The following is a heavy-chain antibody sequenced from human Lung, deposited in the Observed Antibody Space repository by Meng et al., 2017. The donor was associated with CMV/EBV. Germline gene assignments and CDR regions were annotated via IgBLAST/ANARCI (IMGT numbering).Heavy chain of an antibody. CDR3: ATYDLLTGPDY. CDR2: IGGNGRNT. D-gene: IGHD3-9*01. V-gene: IGHV3-23*01. Sequence: GESLKISCAASGFTFRNYAMSWVRQTPGMGLEWVSLIGGNGRNTDYAASVKGRFTISRDNSKSTLYLQMNSLRAEDTAIYYCATYDLLTGPDYWGHGTLVTVSS. J-gene: IGHJ4*01. CDR1: GFTFRNYA.